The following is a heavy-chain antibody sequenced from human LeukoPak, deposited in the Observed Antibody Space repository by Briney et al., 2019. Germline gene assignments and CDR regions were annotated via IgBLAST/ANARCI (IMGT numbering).Heavy chain of an antibody. J-gene: IGHJ6*03. CDR2: FDPEDGET. CDR1: GYTLTELS. D-gene: IGHD1-14*01. Sequence: ASVKVSCKVSGYTLTELSMHWVRQAPGKGLEWMGGFDPEDGETIYAQKFQGRVTMTEDTSTDTAYMELSSLRSGDTAVYYCATHYLTGYYYYMDVWGKGTTVTVSS. CDR3: ATHYLTGYYYYMDV. V-gene: IGHV1-24*01.